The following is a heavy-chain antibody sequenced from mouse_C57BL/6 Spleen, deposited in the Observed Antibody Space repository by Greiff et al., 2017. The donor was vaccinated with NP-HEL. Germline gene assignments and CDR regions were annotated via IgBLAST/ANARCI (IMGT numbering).Heavy chain of an antibody. J-gene: IGHJ1*03. V-gene: IGHV5-17*01. CDR1: GFTFSDYG. CDR2: ISSGSSTI. D-gene: IGHD1-1*01. CDR3: ARPGYGSSYWYFDV. Sequence: EVKLVESGGGLVKPGGSLKLSCAASGFTFSDYGMHWVRQAPEKGLEWVAYISSGSSTIYYADTVKGRFTFSRDNAKNTLCLQMNSLRSEDTAMYYCARPGYGSSYWYFDVWGKGTTVTVSS.